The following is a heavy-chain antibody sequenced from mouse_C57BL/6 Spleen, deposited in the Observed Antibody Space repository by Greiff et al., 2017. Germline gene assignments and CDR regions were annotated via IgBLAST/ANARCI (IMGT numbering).Heavy chain of an antibody. CDR1: GYAFSSSW. CDR2: IYPGDGDT. D-gene: IGHD1-1*01. CDR3: ARHYYGSGFDY. Sequence: QVQLKESGPELVKPGASVKISCKASGYAFSSSWMNWVKQRPGKGLEWIGRIYPGDGDTNYNGKFKGKATLTADKSSSTAYMQLSSLTSEDSAVYFCARHYYGSGFDYWGQGTTLTVSS. V-gene: IGHV1-82*01. J-gene: IGHJ2*01.